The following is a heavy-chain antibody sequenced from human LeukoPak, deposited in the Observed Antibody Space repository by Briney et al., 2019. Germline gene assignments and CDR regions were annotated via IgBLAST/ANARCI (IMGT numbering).Heavy chain of an antibody. V-gene: IGHV7-4-1*02. D-gene: IGHD3-22*01. CDR3: ARWNYYDSSGRLDF. Sequence: ASAKVSCKASGYTFTNYAMNWVRQAPGQGLEWMGWINTNTGNPTYAQGFTGRFVFSLDTSVSTAYLQISSLKAGDTAVYYCARWNYYDSSGRLDFWGQGTLVTVSS. CDR2: INTNTGNP. CDR1: GYTFTNYA. J-gene: IGHJ4*02.